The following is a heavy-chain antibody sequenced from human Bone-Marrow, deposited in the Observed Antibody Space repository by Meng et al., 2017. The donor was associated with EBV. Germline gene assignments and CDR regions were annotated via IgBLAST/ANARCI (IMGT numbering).Heavy chain of an antibody. CDR1: GASISSGYW. Sequence: QLPESGPGLVKPSGTLSLACAVSGASISSGYWWTWVRQPPGKGLEWIGEVSHSGSTNYNPSLKSRVTISLDKSENQFFLKVTSVTAADTAVYYCAASPGWWRLDYWGQGTLVTVSS. CDR3: AASPGWWRLDY. CDR2: VSHSGST. V-gene: IGHV4-4*02. D-gene: IGHD6-19*01. J-gene: IGHJ4*02.